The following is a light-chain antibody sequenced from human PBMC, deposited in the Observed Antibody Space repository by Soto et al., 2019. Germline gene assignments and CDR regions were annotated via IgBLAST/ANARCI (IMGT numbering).Light chain of an antibody. CDR3: QQYNSYPLT. CDR2: KAS. Sequence: DIQMTQSPSTLSASVGDRVTITCRASQSFSPWLAWYQQKPGKAPKVLIYKASSLERGVPSRFSGSGSGTEFTLTISSLQPDDFATYYCQQYNSYPLTFGQGTKVEIK. CDR1: QSFSPW. J-gene: IGKJ1*01. V-gene: IGKV1-5*03.